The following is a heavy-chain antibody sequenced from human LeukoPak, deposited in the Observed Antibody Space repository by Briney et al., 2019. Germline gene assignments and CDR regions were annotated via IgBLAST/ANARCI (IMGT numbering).Heavy chain of an antibody. CDR3: AAVAVSYSYGMDV. CDR2: SVVGSCNT. V-gene: IGHV1-58*01. J-gene: IGHJ6*04. Sequence: SAVTVSFMGSRFTFTQSSLQWVRQARAQRLGWIGWSVVGSCNTNYAQKFQERVPIPKDMSTSTAYMERSSLRSEATAVYYWAAVAVSYSYGMDVWGKGTTVTVSS. CDR1: RFTFTQSS.